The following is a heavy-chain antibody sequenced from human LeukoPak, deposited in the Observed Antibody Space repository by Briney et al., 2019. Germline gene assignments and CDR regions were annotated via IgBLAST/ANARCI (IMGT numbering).Heavy chain of an antibody. D-gene: IGHD6-25*01. V-gene: IGHV4-34*01. CDR1: GGSFSGYY. CDR2: INHSGST. Sequence: SETLSLTCAVYGGSFSGYYWSWIRQPPGKELEWIGEINHSGSTNYNPSLKSRVTTSVDTPNNQFSLNLYSATAADTAVYYCARDGSGPPFDIWGQGTMVTVSS. J-gene: IGHJ3*02. CDR3: ARDGSGPPFDI.